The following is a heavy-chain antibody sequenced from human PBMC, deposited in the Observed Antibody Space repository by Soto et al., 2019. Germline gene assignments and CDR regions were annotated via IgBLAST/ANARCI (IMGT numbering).Heavy chain of an antibody. CDR3: ARHKSGSDWLDP. CDR2: MFYSGAT. V-gene: IGHV4-39*01. D-gene: IGHD2-15*01. CDR1: GGSISEVSYC. J-gene: IGHJ5*02. Sequence: SETLSLTXTVSGGSISEVSYCWGWIRQPPGKGLQWIGCMFYSGATYYNPSLKNRVTLSVDTSNNEFSLKLVSVTAPDTAVYYCARHKSGSDWLDPWGQGTLVTVSS.